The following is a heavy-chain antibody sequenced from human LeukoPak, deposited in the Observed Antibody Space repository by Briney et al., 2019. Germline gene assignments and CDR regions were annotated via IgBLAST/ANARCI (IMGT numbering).Heavy chain of an antibody. CDR3: ARDYSSSWYYFDY. J-gene: IGHJ4*02. CDR1: GYIFTSSY. V-gene: IGHV1-46*01. CDR2: INPSGGST. D-gene: IGHD6-13*01. Sequence: GASVKVSCKASGYIFTSSYIHWVRQAPGQGLEWMGMINPSGGSTGYAQKFQGRVTMTRDMSTSTVYMELSSLRSEDTAVFYCARDYSSSWYYFDYWGQGTLVTVSS.